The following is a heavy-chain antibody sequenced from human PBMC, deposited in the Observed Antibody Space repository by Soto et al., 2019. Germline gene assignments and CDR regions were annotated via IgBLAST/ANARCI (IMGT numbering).Heavy chain of an antibody. CDR3: ARGKDCSGGSCYVGITGDKFGFDP. D-gene: IGHD2-15*01. V-gene: IGHV1-46*01. CDR2: INPSGGST. J-gene: IGHJ5*02. Sequence: GASVKVSCKASGYTFTSYYMHWVRQAPGQGLEWMGIINPSGGSTSYAQKFQGRVTMTRDTSTSTVYMELSSLRSEDTAVYYCARGKDCSGGSCYVGITGDKFGFDPWGQGTLVTVSS. CDR1: GYTFTSYY.